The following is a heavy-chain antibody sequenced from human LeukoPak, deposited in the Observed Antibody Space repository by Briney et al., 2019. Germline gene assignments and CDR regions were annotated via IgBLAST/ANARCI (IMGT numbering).Heavy chain of an antibody. CDR1: GFTVSSNY. CDR3: ARASRYCSGGSCYIRDY. CDR2: IYSGGST. D-gene: IGHD2-15*01. V-gene: IGHV3-53*01. Sequence: GGSLRLSCAASGFTVSSNYMSWVRQAPGKGLEWVSVIYSGGSTYYADSVKGRFTISRDNSKNTLYLQMNSLRAEDTAVYYCARASRYCSGGSCYIRDYWGQGTLVTVSS. J-gene: IGHJ4*02.